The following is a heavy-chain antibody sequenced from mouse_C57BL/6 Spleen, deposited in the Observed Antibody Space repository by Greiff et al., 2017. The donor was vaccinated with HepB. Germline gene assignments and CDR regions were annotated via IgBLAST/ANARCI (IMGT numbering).Heavy chain of an antibody. Sequence: QVQLQQPGAELVKPGASVKLSCKASGYTFTSYWMQWVKQRPGQGLEWIGEIDPSDSYTNYNQKFKGKATLPVDTSSSTAYMQLSSLTSEDSAVYYGARRGVTTGGGFDYWGQGTTLTVAS. CDR2: IDPSDSYT. CDR1: GYTFTSYW. D-gene: IGHD2-13*01. V-gene: IGHV1-50*01. J-gene: IGHJ2*01. CDR3: ARRGVTTGGGFDY.